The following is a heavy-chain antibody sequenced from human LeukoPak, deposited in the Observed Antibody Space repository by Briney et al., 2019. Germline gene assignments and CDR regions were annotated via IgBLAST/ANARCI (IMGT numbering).Heavy chain of an antibody. V-gene: IGHV3-23*01. D-gene: IGHD4-17*01. J-gene: IGHJ4*02. CDR3: AKAQSGYSDLEY. CDR2: ISGSGGTT. Sequence: GSLRLSCAASGFTFSSYAMSWVRQAPGKGLEWVSVISGSGGTTYYADSVKGRFTISRDNSKSTLYMQMNSLRAEDTAVYYCAKAQSGYSDLEYWGQGTLVTISS. CDR1: GFTFSSYA.